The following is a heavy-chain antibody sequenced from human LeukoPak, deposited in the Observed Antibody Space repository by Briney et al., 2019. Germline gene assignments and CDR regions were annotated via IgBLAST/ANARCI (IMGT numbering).Heavy chain of an antibody. V-gene: IGHV4-34*01. CDR1: GGSFSGYY. CDR3: ARGGSYYYGSGSHNWFDP. Sequence: PSETLSLTCAVYGGSFSGYYWSWIRQPPGKGLEWIGEINHSGSTNYNPSPKSRGTISVDTSKNQFSLKLSSVTAADTAVYYCARGGSYYYGSGSHNWFDPWGQGTLVTVSS. J-gene: IGHJ5*02. D-gene: IGHD3-10*01. CDR2: INHSGST.